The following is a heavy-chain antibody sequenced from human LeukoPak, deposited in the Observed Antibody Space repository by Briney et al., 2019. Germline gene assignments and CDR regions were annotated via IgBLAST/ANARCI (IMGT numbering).Heavy chain of an antibody. V-gene: IGHV3-30*02. J-gene: IGHJ4*02. CDR1: GFTFSTYG. CDR3: AKTASTSWGYFDY. CDR2: IRNDGTIK. D-gene: IGHD6-13*01. Sequence: GRSLRLSCAASGFTFSTYGMHWVRQAPGKGLEWVAFIRNDGTIKYYADSVKGRFTISRDNSKNTMFLQMNSLRAEDTAVYYCAKTASTSWGYFDYWGQGTLVTVSS.